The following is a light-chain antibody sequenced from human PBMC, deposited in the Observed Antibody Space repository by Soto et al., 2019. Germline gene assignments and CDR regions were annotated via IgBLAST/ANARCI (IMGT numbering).Light chain of an antibody. CDR3: GADHGSGSNSVAL. V-gene: IGLV9-49*01. CDR2: VGTGGIVG. J-gene: IGLJ2*01. Sequence: QSVLTQPPSASASLGASVTLTCTLSSGYSNYKVDWYQQRPGKGPRFVMRVGTGGIVGSKGDGIPDRFSVLGSGLNRYLTIKNIQEEDESDYHCGADHGSGSNSVALFGGGTKVTVL. CDR1: SGYSNYK.